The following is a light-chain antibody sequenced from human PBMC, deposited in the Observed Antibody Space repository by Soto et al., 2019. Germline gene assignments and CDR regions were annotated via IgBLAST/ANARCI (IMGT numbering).Light chain of an antibody. V-gene: IGKV3-20*01. Sequence: EIVLTQSPGTVSLSPGERATLSCRASQSVSSSYLAWYQQKPGQAPRLLIYGASSRATGIPDRFSGSGSGTEFTLTISSLQSEDSAVYLCQQYSDWPRTFGQGTKVDIK. CDR1: QSVSSSY. CDR3: QQYSDWPRT. J-gene: IGKJ1*01. CDR2: GAS.